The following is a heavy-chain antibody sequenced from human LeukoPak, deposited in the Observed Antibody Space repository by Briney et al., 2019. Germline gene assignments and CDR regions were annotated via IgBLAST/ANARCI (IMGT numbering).Heavy chain of an antibody. CDR2: ISGSGSSI. D-gene: IGHD3-10*01. J-gene: IGHJ4*02. CDR1: AFTFSTYG. V-gene: IGHV3-48*04. Sequence: GGSLRLSCEASAFTFSTYGMNWVRQAPGKGLEWVSYISGSGSSIYYADSVRGRFTISRDNTKKSLYLQMNSLRAEDTAVYYCAREVERGVFDYWGQGTLVTASS. CDR3: AREVERGVFDY.